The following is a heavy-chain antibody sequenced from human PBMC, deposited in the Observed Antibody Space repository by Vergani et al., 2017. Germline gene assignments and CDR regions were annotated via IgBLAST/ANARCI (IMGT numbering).Heavy chain of an antibody. CDR2: VSHSGDT. CDR1: GDSISSGNN. CDR3: ARRSSSYYFDV. Sequence: QVNLQESGPGLVKPSETLSLTCAVSGDSISSGNNWGWIRQPQGKGLEWISSVSHSGDTYFNPSLKGRVSISMHTSKHYFFLTLSSVTAANTAMYYCARRSSSYYFDVWGQGVLITVSS. V-gene: IGHV4-38-2*01. D-gene: IGHD3-22*01. J-gene: IGHJ5*02.